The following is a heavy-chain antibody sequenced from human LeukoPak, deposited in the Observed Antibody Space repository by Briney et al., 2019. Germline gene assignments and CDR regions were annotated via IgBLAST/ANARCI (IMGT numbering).Heavy chain of an antibody. CDR1: GFTFSRYL. J-gene: IGHJ5*02. V-gene: IGHV3-23*01. D-gene: IGHD3-22*01. CDR3: AKGAYDTSGYPKNWFDP. CDR2: ISVSGGST. Sequence: GGSLRLSCAASGFTFSRYLMTWVRQAPGKGLEWVSSISVSGGSTYYADSVKGRFTISRDNYKNTLYLQMSSLRAGDTAVYYCAKGAYDTSGYPKNWFDPWGQGTLVTVSS.